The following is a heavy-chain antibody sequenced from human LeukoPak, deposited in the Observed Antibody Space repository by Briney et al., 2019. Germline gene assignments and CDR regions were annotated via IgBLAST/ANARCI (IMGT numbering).Heavy chain of an antibody. Sequence: GASVKVSCKASGYTFTGYYMHWVRQAPGQGLEWMGWINPNSGGTNYAQKFQGRVTMTRDTSISIAYMELSRLRSDDTAVYYCARDVSALYTAAGTSPEFDYWGQGTLVTVSS. CDR3: ARDVSALYTAAGTSPEFDY. J-gene: IGHJ4*02. V-gene: IGHV1-2*02. D-gene: IGHD6-13*01. CDR2: INPNSGGT. CDR1: GYTFTGYY.